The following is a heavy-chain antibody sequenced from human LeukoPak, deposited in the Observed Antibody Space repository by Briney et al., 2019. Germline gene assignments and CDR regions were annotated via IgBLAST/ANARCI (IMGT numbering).Heavy chain of an antibody. V-gene: IGHV3-21*01. CDR3: ARVDCSGGSCYSGGWFDP. Sequence: PGGSLRLSCAASGFTLSSYSMIWGRQAAGKGLEWVSSISGSGAFRYYTESLKGRFTISRDNAKNSVYLQMHSLRAEGTAIYFCARVDCSGGSCYSGGWFDPWGQGTLVTVSS. J-gene: IGHJ5*02. D-gene: IGHD2-15*01. CDR1: GFTLSSYS. CDR2: ISGSGAFR.